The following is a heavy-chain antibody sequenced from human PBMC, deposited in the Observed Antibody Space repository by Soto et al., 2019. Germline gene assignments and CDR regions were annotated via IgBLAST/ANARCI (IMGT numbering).Heavy chain of an antibody. CDR3: ASSSGDLDVYGMDI. V-gene: IGHV3-23*01. D-gene: IGHD3-10*01. CDR1: GFTFSRYA. CDR2: VTGGGHTT. Sequence: EAQLLESGGCLVQPGGSLRLSCAASGFTFSRYAMSWVRQAPGKGLEWVSTVTGGGHTTYNADSVNGRFTISRDNSKNTLYLQMINLRAEDTAIYYCASSSGDLDVYGMDIWGPGTTVTVSS. J-gene: IGHJ6*02.